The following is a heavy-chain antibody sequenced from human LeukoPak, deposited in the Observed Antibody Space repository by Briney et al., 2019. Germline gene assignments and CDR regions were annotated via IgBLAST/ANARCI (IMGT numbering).Heavy chain of an antibody. CDR2: ISASGIT. CDR3: ARVDYGDYSKDFDF. Sequence: SETLSLTCTVSGGSLDTGSYYWSWIRQPAGKGPEWIGRISASGITHYNPSLQSRVTISADTARNQFSLKLSSVTAADTAVYYCARVDYGDYSKDFDFWGQGTLVTVSS. V-gene: IGHV4-61*02. J-gene: IGHJ4*02. D-gene: IGHD4-17*01. CDR1: GGSLDTGSYY.